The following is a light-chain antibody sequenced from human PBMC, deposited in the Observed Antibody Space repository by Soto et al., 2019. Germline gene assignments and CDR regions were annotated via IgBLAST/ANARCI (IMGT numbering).Light chain of an antibody. Sequence: QSALTQPASVSGSPGQSITISCTGTSSDVESYNLVSWYQQHPGKAPKVMIYDVSKRPSGVPDRFSGSKSGNTASLTLSGLQAEDEADYYCCSYAGSYTFYVFVTGTKVTVL. J-gene: IGLJ1*01. V-gene: IGLV2-11*01. CDR2: DVS. CDR1: SSDVESYNL. CDR3: CSYAGSYTFYV.